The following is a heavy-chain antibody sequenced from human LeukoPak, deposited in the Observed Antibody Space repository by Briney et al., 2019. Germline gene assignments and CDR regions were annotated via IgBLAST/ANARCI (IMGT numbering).Heavy chain of an antibody. CDR2: INTGNANT. CDR3: ARVNPGNWFDP. CDR1: GYTFTKYP. J-gene: IGHJ5*02. Sequence: ASVKVSCKTSGYTFTKYPIHWVRQAPGQRLEWMGWINTGNANTKYSEKLQGRVTITRDTSATTAYMELRSLRSDDTAVYYCARVNPGNWFDPWGQGTLVTVSS. V-gene: IGHV1-3*04.